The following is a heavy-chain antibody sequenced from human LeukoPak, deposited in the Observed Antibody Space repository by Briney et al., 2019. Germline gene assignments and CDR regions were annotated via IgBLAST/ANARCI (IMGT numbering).Heavy chain of an antibody. D-gene: IGHD2-2*01. J-gene: IGHJ4*02. V-gene: IGHV3-7*01. CDR2: IKQDGSEK. CDR1: GFTFSSYW. CDR3: GSGRDIVVVPAASFDY. Sequence: HPGGSLRLSCAASGFTFSSYWMSWVRQAPGKGLEWVANIKQDGSEKYYVDSVKGRFTISRDNAKNSLYLQMNSLRAEDTAVYYCGSGRDIVVVPAASFDYWGQGTLVTVSS.